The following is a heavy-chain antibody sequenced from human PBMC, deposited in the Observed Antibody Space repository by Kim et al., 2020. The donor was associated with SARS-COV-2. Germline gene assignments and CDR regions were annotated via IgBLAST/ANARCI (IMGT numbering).Heavy chain of an antibody. CDR2: IYTSGST. Sequence: SETLSLTCTVSGGSISSYYWSWIRQPAGKGLEWIGRIYTSGSTNYNPSLKSRVTMSVDTSKNQFSLKLSSVTAADTAVYYCARDLPFYYEKAIGFYFDYWGQGTLVTVSS. V-gene: IGHV4-4*07. CDR3: ARDLPFYYEKAIGFYFDY. J-gene: IGHJ4*02. CDR1: GGSISSYY. D-gene: IGHD3-22*01.